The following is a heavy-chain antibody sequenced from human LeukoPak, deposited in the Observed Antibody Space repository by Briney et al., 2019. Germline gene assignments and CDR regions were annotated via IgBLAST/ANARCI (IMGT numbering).Heavy chain of an antibody. Sequence: ASVKVSCKASGYTFTSYDINWVRQATGQGLEWMGWMNPNSGNTGYAQKFQGRVTMTRNTSISTAYMELSSLRSEDTAVYYCARGLTIWFRESDYYYYYMDVWGKGTTVTVSS. CDR1: GYTFTSYD. D-gene: IGHD3-10*01. CDR2: MNPNSGNT. V-gene: IGHV1-8*01. CDR3: ARGLTIWFRESDYYYYYMDV. J-gene: IGHJ6*03.